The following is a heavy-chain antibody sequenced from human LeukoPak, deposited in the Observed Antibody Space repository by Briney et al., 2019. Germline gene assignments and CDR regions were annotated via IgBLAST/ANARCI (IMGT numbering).Heavy chain of an antibody. Sequence: ASVKVSCKASGYTFTCYGISWVRQAPGQGLEWMGWISAYNGNTNYAQKLQGRVTMTTDTSTSTAYMELRSLRSDDTAVYYCARALQPYGDWQAFDIWGQGTMVTVSS. V-gene: IGHV1-18*01. CDR2: ISAYNGNT. CDR3: ARALQPYGDWQAFDI. CDR1: GYTFTCYG. D-gene: IGHD4-17*01. J-gene: IGHJ3*02.